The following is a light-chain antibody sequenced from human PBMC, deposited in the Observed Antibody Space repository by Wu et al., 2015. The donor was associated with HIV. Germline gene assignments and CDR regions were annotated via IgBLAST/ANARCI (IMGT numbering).Light chain of an antibody. J-gene: IGKJ5*01. V-gene: IGKV3-15*01. CDR1: QSISNN. CDR3: QQRRNWPLT. Sequence: EMVMTQSPATLSVFPGERAALSCRASQSISNNLAWYQQKPGQTPRLLIYDASTRATGIPARFSGSGSGTEFTLTISSMQSEDFAIYYCQQRRNWPLTFGQGTRLEIK. CDR2: DAS.